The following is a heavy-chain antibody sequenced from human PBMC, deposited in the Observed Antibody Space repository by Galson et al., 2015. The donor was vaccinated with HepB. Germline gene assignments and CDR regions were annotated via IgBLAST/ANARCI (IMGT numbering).Heavy chain of an antibody. D-gene: IGHD2-2*02. V-gene: IGHV4-34*01. Sequence: TLSLTCAVYGGSFSGYYWSWIRQPPGKGLEWIGEINHSGSTNYNPSLKSRVTISVDTSKNQFSLKLSSVTAADTAVYYCARESSDCSSTSCYTPNYYYYYYMDVWGKGTTVTVSS. CDR3: ARESSDCSSTSCYTPNYYYYYYMDV. CDR2: INHSGST. J-gene: IGHJ6*03. CDR1: GGSFSGYY.